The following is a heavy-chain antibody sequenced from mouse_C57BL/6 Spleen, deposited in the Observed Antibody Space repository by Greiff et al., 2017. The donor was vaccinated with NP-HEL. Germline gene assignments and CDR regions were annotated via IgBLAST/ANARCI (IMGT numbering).Heavy chain of an antibody. J-gene: IGHJ4*01. CDR2: IYPGDGDT. Sequence: QVQLKESGPELVKPGASVKISCKASGYAFSSSWMNWVKQRPGKGLEWIGRIYPGDGDTNYNGKFKGKATLTADKSSSTAYMQLSSLTSEDSAVYFCARKFTTVGAMDYWGQGTSVTVSS. D-gene: IGHD1-1*01. CDR3: ARKFTTVGAMDY. CDR1: GYAFSSSW. V-gene: IGHV1-82*01.